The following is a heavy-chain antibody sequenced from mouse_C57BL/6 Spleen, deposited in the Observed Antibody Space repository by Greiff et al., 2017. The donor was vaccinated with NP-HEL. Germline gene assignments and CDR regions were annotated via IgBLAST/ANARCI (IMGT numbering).Heavy chain of an antibody. CDR3: TAGSSLWFAY. D-gene: IGHD1-1*01. CDR2: IDPENGDT. Sequence: EVQVVESGAELVRPGASVKLSCTASGFNIKDDYMHWVKQRPEQGLEWIGWIDPENGDTEYASKFQGKATITADTSSNTAYLQLSSLTSEDTAVYYCTAGSSLWFAYWGQGTLVTVSA. CDR1: GFNIKDDY. J-gene: IGHJ3*01. V-gene: IGHV14-4*01.